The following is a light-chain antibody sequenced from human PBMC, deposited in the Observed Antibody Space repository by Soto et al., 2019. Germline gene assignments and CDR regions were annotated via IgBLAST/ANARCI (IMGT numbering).Light chain of an antibody. CDR3: QHYGSTPPDT. Sequence: EIVVTQSPGTLSLSLGERATLSCRASQSVSTSSLAWYQQKPGQAPRLLIFGTSDRASGIPDRFSGSGSGTDFSLTISRLEPEDFAVYYCQHYGSTPPDTFGQGTKVKIK. J-gene: IGKJ2*01. CDR1: QSVSTSS. V-gene: IGKV3-20*01. CDR2: GTS.